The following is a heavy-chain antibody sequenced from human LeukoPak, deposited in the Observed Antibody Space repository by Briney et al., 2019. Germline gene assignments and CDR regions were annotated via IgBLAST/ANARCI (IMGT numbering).Heavy chain of an antibody. D-gene: IGHD6-19*01. CDR1: GFTFSSYA. Sequence: GESLRLSCAASGFTFSSYAMSWVRQAPGKGLEWVSAISGSGGSTYYADSVKGRFTISRDNSKNTLCLQMNSLRAEDTAVYYCAKDLISGIAVAGTSDYWGQGTLVTVSS. CDR3: AKDLISGIAVAGTSDY. CDR2: ISGSGGST. J-gene: IGHJ4*02. V-gene: IGHV3-23*01.